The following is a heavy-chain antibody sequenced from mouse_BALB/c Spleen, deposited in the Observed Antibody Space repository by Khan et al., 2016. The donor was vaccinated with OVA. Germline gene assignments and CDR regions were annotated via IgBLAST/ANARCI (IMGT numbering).Heavy chain of an antibody. Sequence: VQLKESGPELVKPVASVKISCKASGYSFTGYFMNWVMQSRGKSLEWIGRINPHIGETFYNQKFKGKATLTVDESSSTAHMELRSLASEDSAVYYCARCYGSDFDYWGQGTTLTVSS. CDR1: GYSFTGYF. V-gene: IGHV1-20*02. D-gene: IGHD1-1*01. CDR3: ARCYGSDFDY. CDR2: INPHIGET. J-gene: IGHJ2*01.